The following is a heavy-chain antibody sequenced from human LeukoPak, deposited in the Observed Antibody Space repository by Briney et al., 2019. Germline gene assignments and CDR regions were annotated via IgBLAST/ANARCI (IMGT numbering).Heavy chain of an antibody. D-gene: IGHD3-10*01. CDR2: IYYSGYT. J-gene: IGHJ5*02. V-gene: IGHV4-59*08. CDR3: VRRHRGATSDLDWFDP. CDR1: GGSISNSY. Sequence: PSETLSLTCTVSGGSISNSYWSWIRQPPGKGLEWIGYIYYSGYTNYNPSLKSRVTISVDTSTNQFSLKLTSVTAADTAMYYCVRRHRGATSDLDWFDPWGQGTLVTVSS.